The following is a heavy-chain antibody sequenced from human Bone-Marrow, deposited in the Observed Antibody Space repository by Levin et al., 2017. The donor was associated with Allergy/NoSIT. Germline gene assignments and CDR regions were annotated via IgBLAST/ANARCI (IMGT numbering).Heavy chain of an antibody. Sequence: GESLKISCAASGFTFSSYGMHWVRQAPGKGLEWVAVIWYDGSNKYYADSVKGRFTISRDNSKNTLYLQMNSLRAEDTAVYYCARDPRSDSSGYYIYYYYGMDGWGQGTTVTVSS. CDR1: GFTFSSYG. D-gene: IGHD3-22*01. J-gene: IGHJ6*02. CDR2: IWYDGSNK. CDR3: ARDPRSDSSGYYIYYYYGMDG. V-gene: IGHV3-33*01.